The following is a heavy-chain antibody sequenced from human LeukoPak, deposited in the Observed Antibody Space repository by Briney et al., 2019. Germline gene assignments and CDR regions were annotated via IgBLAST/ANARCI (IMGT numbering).Heavy chain of an antibody. CDR2: ITGSGDSS. V-gene: IGHV3-23*01. Sequence: PPGGSLRLSCAASGFTFSDYPMNWVRQAPGKGLEWVSVITGSGDSSFYADSVKGRFTISRDNSKNTLYLQMNSLRVEDTAVYYCAKDLEVLWFGDPTDASDIWGQGTMVTVAS. D-gene: IGHD3-10*01. CDR1: GFTFSDYP. CDR3: AKDLEVLWFGDPTDASDI. J-gene: IGHJ3*02.